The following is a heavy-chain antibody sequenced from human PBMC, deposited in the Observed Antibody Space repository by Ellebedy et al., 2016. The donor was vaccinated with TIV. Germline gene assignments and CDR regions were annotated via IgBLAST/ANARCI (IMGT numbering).Heavy chain of an antibody. J-gene: IGHJ3*02. D-gene: IGHD5-24*01. Sequence: ASVKVSCKASGYSFTGHYMHWVRQATGQGLEWTGWMNPNSGNTGYAQKFRGRVTMTRNTSISTAYMELNSLRSEDTAVYYRARNAREMATISAFDIWGQGTMVTVSS. CDR1: GYSFTGHY. CDR2: MNPNSGNT. V-gene: IGHV1-8*02. CDR3: ARNAREMATISAFDI.